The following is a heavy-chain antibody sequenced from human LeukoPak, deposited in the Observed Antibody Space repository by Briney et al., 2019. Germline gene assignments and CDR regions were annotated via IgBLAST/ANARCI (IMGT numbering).Heavy chain of an antibody. D-gene: IGHD2-15*01. CDR3: ATAKVFCSGGSCRNYYFDY. Sequence: ASVKVSCKVSGYTLTELSMHWVRQAPGKGLEWMGGFDPEDDETIYAQKFQGRVTMTEDTSTDTAYMELSSLRSEDTAVYYCATAKVFCSGGSCRNYYFDYWGQGTLVTVSS. V-gene: IGHV1-24*01. J-gene: IGHJ4*02. CDR1: GYTLTELS. CDR2: FDPEDDET.